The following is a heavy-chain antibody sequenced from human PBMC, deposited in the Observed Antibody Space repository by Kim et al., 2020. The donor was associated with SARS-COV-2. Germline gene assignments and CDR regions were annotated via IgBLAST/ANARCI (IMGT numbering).Heavy chain of an antibody. V-gene: IGHV1-69*13. D-gene: IGHD6-13*01. J-gene: IGHJ6*02. Sequence: SVKVSCKASGGTFSSYAISWVRQAPGQGLEWMGGIIPIFGTANYAQKFQGRVTITADESTSTAYMELSSLRSEDTAVYYCAGVSYYYYGMDVWGQGTTVTVSS. CDR3: AGVSYYYYGMDV. CDR1: GGTFSSYA. CDR2: IIPIFGTA.